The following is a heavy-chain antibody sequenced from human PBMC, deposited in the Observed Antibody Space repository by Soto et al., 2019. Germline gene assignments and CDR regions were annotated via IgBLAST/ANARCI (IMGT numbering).Heavy chain of an antibody. CDR3: ARSGASIAAAGTVGFDY. V-gene: IGHV4-59*08. D-gene: IGHD6-13*01. CDR1: GGSISSYY. Sequence: SETLSLTCTVSGGSISSYYWSWIRQPPGKGLEWIGYIYYSGSTNYNPSLKSRVTISVDTSKNQFSLKLGPVTAADTAVYYCARSGASIAAAGTVGFDYWGQGTLVTVSS. J-gene: IGHJ4*02. CDR2: IYYSGST.